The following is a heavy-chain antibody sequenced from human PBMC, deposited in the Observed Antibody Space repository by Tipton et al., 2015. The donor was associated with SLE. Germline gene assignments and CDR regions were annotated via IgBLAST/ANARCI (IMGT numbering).Heavy chain of an antibody. Sequence: TLSLTCTVSGGSISSYYWSWIRQPAGKGLEWIGRIYTSGSTNYNPSLKSRVTMSVDTSKNQFSLKLSSVTAADTAVYYCARGGGIRFRELSDFDYWGQGTLVTVSS. CDR2: IYTSGST. V-gene: IGHV4-4*07. J-gene: IGHJ4*02. CDR3: ARGGGIRFRELSDFDY. D-gene: IGHD3-10*01. CDR1: GGSISSYY.